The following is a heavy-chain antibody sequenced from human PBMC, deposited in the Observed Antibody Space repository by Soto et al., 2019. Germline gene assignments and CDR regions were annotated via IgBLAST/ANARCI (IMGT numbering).Heavy chain of an antibody. J-gene: IGHJ6*02. CDR1: GGSISSGDYY. V-gene: IGHV4-30-4*01. D-gene: IGHD6-19*01. CDR3: ARNPGSFPYYGMDV. Sequence: SETLSLTCTVSGGSISSGDYYWSWIRQPPGKGLEWIGYIYYSGSTYYNPSLKSRVTMSVDTSKNQFSLKLSSVTAVDTAVYYCARNPGSFPYYGMDVWGQGTTVTVS. CDR2: IYYSGST.